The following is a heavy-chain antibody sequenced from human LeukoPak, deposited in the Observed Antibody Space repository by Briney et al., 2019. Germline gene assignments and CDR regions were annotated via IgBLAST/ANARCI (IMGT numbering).Heavy chain of an antibody. CDR2: ISSSSSYI. J-gene: IGHJ4*02. D-gene: IGHD6-13*01. V-gene: IGHV3-21*01. CDR3: ARESIAAAGSRALFDY. Sequence: GGSLRLSCAASGFTFSSYSMNWVRQAPGKGLEWVSSISSSSSYIYYADSVKGRFTISRDNAKNSLYLQMNSLRAEDTAVYYCARESIAAAGSRALFDYWGQGTLVTASS. CDR1: GFTFSSYS.